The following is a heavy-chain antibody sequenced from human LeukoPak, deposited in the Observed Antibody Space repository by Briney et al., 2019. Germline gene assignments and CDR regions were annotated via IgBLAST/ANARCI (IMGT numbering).Heavy chain of an antibody. CDR1: GFTVSSNY. Sequence: GGSLRLSCAVSGFTVSSNYMSWVRQAPGEGLEWVSVIYSGGSTYYADSVKGRFTISRDNSKNTLYLQMKSLRAEDTAVYYCARERNLEIAVAGTIFNYWGQGTLVTVSS. CDR3: ARERNLEIAVAGTIFNY. V-gene: IGHV3-66*01. J-gene: IGHJ4*02. CDR2: IYSGGST. D-gene: IGHD6-19*01.